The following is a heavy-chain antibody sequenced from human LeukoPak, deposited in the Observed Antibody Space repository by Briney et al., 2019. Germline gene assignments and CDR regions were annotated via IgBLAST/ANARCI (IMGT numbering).Heavy chain of an antibody. CDR3: ARDGFFHDGDGYSFDY. D-gene: IGHD2-21*01. V-gene: IGHV4-38-2*02. CDR1: DYSITSGYF. J-gene: IGHJ4*02. Sequence: SETLSLTCAVSDYSITSGYFWGWIRQPPGKGLGWIASIYHSGTTYYNPSLRNRVTLFVDTSKNQFSLKLTSLTAADTAVYYVARDGFFHDGDGYSFDYWGKGTLVTVSS. CDR2: IYHSGTT.